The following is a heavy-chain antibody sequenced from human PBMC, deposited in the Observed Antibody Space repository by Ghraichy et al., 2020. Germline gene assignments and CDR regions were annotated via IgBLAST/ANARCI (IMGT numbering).Heavy chain of an antibody. J-gene: IGHJ4*02. CDR2: IKSKTDGGTT. D-gene: IGHD3-10*01. CDR3: VAGIWFGDGDF. V-gene: IGHV3-15*01. CDR1: GFTFSNAW. Sequence: GDSLNISCAASGFTFSNAWMSWVRQAPGKGLEWIGRIKSKTDGGTTDYAAPVKGRFTISRDDSKNTLFMQMTSLKTEDTAVYYCVAGIWFGDGDFWGQGNMVTVSS.